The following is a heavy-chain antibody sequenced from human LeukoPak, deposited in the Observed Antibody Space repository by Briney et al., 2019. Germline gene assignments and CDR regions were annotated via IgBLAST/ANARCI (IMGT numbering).Heavy chain of an antibody. CDR3: ARDSAVTGGT. CDR1: GYTFTSYA. J-gene: IGHJ5*02. Sequence: SVKVSCKASGYTFTSYAMNWVRQAPGQGLEWMGRIIPILGIANYAQKFQGRDTITADKSTSTAYMELSSLRSEDTAVYYCARDSAVTGGTWGQGTLVTVSS. V-gene: IGHV1-69*04. D-gene: IGHD3-16*01. CDR2: IIPILGIA.